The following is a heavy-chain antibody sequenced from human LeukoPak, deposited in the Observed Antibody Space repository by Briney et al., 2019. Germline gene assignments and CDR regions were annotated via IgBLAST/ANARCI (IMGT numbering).Heavy chain of an antibody. Sequence: PGGPLTLPCTPSGLTFSGYAVTWVPQARGRAREWVSTIKDSDETTFYAESVKGRFTISRDNSKNTLYLQMNSLGAEDTATYHCSRDRSGSYYWGQGILVAV. V-gene: IGHV3-23*01. CDR1: GLTFSGYA. CDR2: IKDSDETT. CDR3: SRDRSGSYY. J-gene: IGHJ4*02. D-gene: IGHD1-26*01.